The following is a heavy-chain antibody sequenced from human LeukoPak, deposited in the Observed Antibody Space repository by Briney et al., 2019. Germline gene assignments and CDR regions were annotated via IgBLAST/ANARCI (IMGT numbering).Heavy chain of an antibody. CDR3: ARGIGWFED. Sequence: PGGSLRLSCAASGFTFSNSCMTWVRQAPGKGLEWVANIHQNGGEKEYVDSVKGRFTISRDNAKNSLFLQMNSLRAEDTAVYYCARGIGWFEDWGQGALVTVSS. CDR2: IHQNGGEK. J-gene: IGHJ5*02. CDR1: GFTFSNSC. V-gene: IGHV3-7*05. D-gene: IGHD2-15*01.